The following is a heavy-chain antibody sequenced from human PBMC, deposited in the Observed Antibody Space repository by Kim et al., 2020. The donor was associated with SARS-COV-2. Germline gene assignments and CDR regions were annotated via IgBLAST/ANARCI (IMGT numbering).Heavy chain of an antibody. V-gene: IGHV4-31*03. J-gene: IGHJ6*02. CDR1: GGSISSGGYY. CDR2: IYYSGST. CDR3: AREKSDYYGSGSYYNGNSDYYYYGMDV. D-gene: IGHD3-10*01. Sequence: SETLSLTCTVSGGSISSGGYYWSWIRQHPGKGLEWIGYIYYSGSTYYNPSLKSRVTISVDTSKNQFSLKLSSVTAADTAVYYCAREKSDYYGSGSYYNGNSDYYYYGMDVWGQGTTVTVSS.